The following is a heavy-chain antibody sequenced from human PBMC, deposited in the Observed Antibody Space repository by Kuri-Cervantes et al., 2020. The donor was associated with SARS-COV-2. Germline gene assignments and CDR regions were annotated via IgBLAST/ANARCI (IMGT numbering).Heavy chain of an antibody. CDR2: ISSSSSTI. D-gene: IGHD6-6*01. J-gene: IGHJ4*02. Sequence: GESLKISCAASGFTFSSYEMNWVRQAPGKGLEWVSYISSSSSTIYYADSVKGRFTIYRDNSKNTLYLQMNSLRAEDTAVYYCAKRTSTGEYSIPSGPLDYWGQGTLVTVSS. V-gene: IGHV3-48*03. CDR3: AKRTSTGEYSIPSGPLDY. CDR1: GFTFSSYE.